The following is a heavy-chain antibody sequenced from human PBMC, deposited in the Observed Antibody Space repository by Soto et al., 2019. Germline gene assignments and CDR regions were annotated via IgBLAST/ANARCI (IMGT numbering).Heavy chain of an antibody. D-gene: IGHD1-26*01. J-gene: IGHJ4*02. CDR1: GGSITTGGYF. V-gene: IGHV4-31*03. CDR3: ARVVSGSYFDY. Sequence: QVQLQESGPGLVKASQTLSLTCTVSGGSITTGGYFWSWIRQHPGKGLEWIGYIYDSGTTHYNPSLKSRVTISVDTSKNQFSLKLSSVTAADTAVYYCARVVSGSYFDYWGQGTLVTVSS. CDR2: IYDSGTT.